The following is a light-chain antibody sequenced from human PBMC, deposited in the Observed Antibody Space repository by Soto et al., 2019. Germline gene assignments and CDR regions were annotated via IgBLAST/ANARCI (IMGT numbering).Light chain of an antibody. CDR3: CSYAGSSTYV. V-gene: IGLV2-23*02. J-gene: IGLJ1*01. CDR2: EVS. Sequence: CALTQLVSGSGSAGRSSTISCTGTSNDVGSYNQVSWYQQHPGKAPNLMIYEVSKRLSGVSNRFSGSKTSNTTSLTIFGLXAEEETDYYCCSYAGSSTYVFGAGSKVTLL. CDR1: SNDVGSYNQ.